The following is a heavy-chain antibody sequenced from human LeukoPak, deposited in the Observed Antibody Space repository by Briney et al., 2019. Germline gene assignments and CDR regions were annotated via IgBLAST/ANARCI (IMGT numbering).Heavy chain of an antibody. CDR3: ARSGAYSSGWYPFDY. Sequence: ASVNVSCKASGYTFTSYGISWVRQAPGQGLEWMGWISAYNGNTNYAQKLQGRVTMTTDTSTSTAYMELRSLRSDDTAVYYCARSGAYSSGWYPFDYWGQGTLVTVSS. D-gene: IGHD6-19*01. CDR2: ISAYNGNT. CDR1: GYTFTSYG. J-gene: IGHJ4*02. V-gene: IGHV1-18*01.